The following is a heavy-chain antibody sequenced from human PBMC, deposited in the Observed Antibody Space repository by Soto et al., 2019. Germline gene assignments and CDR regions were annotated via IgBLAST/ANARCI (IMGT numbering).Heavy chain of an antibody. J-gene: IGHJ3*02. CDR1: GFTFSSYW. CDR3: AREGITIFGVVTAFDI. Sequence: GGSLRLSCAASGFTFSSYWMSWVRQAPGKGLEWVANIKQDGSEKYYVDSVKGRFTISRDNAKNSLYLQMNSLRAEDTAVYYCAREGITIFGVVTAFDIWGQGTMVTVSS. V-gene: IGHV3-7*01. D-gene: IGHD3-3*01. CDR2: IKQDGSEK.